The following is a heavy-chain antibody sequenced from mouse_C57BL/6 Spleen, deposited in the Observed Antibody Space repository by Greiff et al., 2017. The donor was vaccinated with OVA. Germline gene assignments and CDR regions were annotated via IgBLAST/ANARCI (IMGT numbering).Heavy chain of an antibody. CDR3: AKNYGRAYYAMDY. Sequence: EVKLMESGGGLVKPGGSLKLSCAASGFTFSDYGMHWVRQAPEKGLEWVAYISSGSSTIYYADTVKGRFTISRDNAKNTLFLQMTSLRSEDTAMYYCAKNYGRAYYAMDYWGQGTSVTVSS. CDR2: ISSGSSTI. J-gene: IGHJ4*01. V-gene: IGHV5-17*01. CDR1: GFTFSDYG. D-gene: IGHD1-1*01.